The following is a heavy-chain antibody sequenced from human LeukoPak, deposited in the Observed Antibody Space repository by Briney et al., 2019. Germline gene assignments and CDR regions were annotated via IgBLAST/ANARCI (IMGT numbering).Heavy chain of an antibody. CDR1: GFTFSSYS. CDR2: ISSSSSYI. Sequence: GGSLRLSCAASGFTFSSYSMNWVRQAPGKGLEWVSSISSSSSYIYYADSVKGRFTISRDNSKNTLYLQMNSLRAEDTAVYYCASLAFCSGGSCYSFDYWGQGTLVTVSS. J-gene: IGHJ4*02. CDR3: ASLAFCSGGSCYSFDY. D-gene: IGHD2-15*01. V-gene: IGHV3-21*01.